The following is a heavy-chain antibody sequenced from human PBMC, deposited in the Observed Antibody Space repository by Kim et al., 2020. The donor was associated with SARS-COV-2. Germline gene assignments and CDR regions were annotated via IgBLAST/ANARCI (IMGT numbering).Heavy chain of an antibody. CDR2: IYWDDDK. CDR3: AHVARFGELLPYYNNGMDV. CDR1: GFSLSTSGVG. V-gene: IGHV2-5*02. Sequence: SGPTLVNPTQTLTLTCTFSGFSLSTSGVGVGWIRQPPGKALEWLALIYWDDDKRYSPSLKSRLTITKDTSKNQVVLTMTNMDPVDTATYYCAHVARFGELLPYYNNGMDVWGQEATGTNSS. D-gene: IGHD3-10*01. J-gene: IGHJ6*02.